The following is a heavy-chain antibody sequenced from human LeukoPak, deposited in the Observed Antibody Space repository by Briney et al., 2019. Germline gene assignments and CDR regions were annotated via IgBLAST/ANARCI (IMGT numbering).Heavy chain of an antibody. CDR3: AREGNGLLSKDFDY. CDR1: GYNFISYY. Sequence: ASVKVSCKASGYNFISYYMHWVRQAPGQGLEWMGIINPSGGSTSYAQKFQDRVTMTRDTSTSTVYMELSSLKSEDTAVYYCAREGNGLLSKDFDYWGQGTLVTVSS. V-gene: IGHV1-46*01. D-gene: IGHD2/OR15-2a*01. J-gene: IGHJ4*02. CDR2: INPSGGST.